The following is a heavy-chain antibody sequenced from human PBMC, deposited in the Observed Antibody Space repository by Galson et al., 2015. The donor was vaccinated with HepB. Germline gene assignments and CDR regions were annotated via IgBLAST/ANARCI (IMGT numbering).Heavy chain of an antibody. Sequence: LRLSCAASGFTFSDYYMTWIRQAPGKGLEWLSYISGGATYTNYANSVKGRFTISRDNAKNSLYLHMRGLRDDDTAVYYCARVAHSDYGDHAHFDYWGQGTLVTVSS. J-gene: IGHJ4*02. CDR2: ISGGATYT. D-gene: IGHD4-17*01. V-gene: IGHV3-11*06. CDR1: GFTFSDYY. CDR3: ARVAHSDYGDHAHFDY.